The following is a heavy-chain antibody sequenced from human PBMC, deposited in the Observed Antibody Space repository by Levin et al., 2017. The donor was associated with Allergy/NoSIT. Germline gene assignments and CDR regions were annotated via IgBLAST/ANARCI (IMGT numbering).Heavy chain of an antibody. CDR3: ARVSEQDYYGMDV. CDR2: IYSGGST. V-gene: IGHV3-66*01. D-gene: IGHD1/OR15-1a*01. Sequence: GGSLRLSCAASGFTVSSNYMSWVRQAPGKGLEWVSVIYSGGSTYYADSVKGRFTISRDNSKNTLYLQMNSLRAEDTAVYYCARVSEQDYYGMDVWGQGTTVTVSS. J-gene: IGHJ6*02. CDR1: GFTVSSNY.